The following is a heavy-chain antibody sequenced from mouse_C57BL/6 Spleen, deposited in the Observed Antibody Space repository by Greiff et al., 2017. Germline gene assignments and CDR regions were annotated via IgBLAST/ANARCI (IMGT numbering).Heavy chain of an antibody. CDR2: IYPGSGST. CDR3: ARYGSNYDAMDY. Sequence: VQLQQPGAELVKPGASVKMSCKASGYTFTSYWITWVKQRPGQGLEWIGDIYPGSGSTNYNEKCKSKATLTVDTSSSTAYMQLRSLTSEDSSVYYCARYGSNYDAMDYWGQGTSVTVSS. V-gene: IGHV1-55*01. J-gene: IGHJ4*01. D-gene: IGHD1-1*01. CDR1: GYTFTSYW.